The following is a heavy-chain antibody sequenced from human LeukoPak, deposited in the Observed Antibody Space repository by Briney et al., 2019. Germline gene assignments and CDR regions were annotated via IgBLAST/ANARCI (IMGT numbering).Heavy chain of an antibody. V-gene: IGHV4-59*01. CDR3: ARFRGYSYALDY. CDR2: IYYSGST. J-gene: IGHJ4*02. D-gene: IGHD5-18*01. CDR1: GGSISSYY. Sequence: SETLPLTCTVSGGSISSYYWSWIRQPPGKGLEWIGYIYYSGSTNYNPSLKSRVTISVDTSKNQFSLKLSSVTAADTAVYYCARFRGYSYALDYWGQGTLVTVSS.